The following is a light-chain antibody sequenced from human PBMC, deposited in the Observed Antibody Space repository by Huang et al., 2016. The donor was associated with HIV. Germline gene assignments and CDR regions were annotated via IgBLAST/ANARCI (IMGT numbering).Light chain of an antibody. J-gene: IGKJ4*01. V-gene: IGKV3-11*01. CDR3: QQRISGVT. Sequence: IVLTQSPATLSWYPGERVTLSCRASQSVGNYIAWYQQHPGQSPKLLIYDTSKRAPGTPVRFSGSGSGTDFTLTISSLESEDFAVYYCQQRISGVTFGGGTKVQVK. CDR1: QSVGNY. CDR2: DTS.